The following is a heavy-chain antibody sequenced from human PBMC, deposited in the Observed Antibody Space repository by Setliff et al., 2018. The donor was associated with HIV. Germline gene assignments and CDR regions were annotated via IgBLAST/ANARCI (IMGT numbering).Heavy chain of an antibody. J-gene: IGHJ4*03. CDR1: GGSISRTIYY. CDR2: IYYTGST. Sequence: SETLSLTCTVSGGSISRTIYYWGWIRQPPGKGLEWIGSIYYTGSTYYNPSLKSRVTISVDTSKNQFSLKLSSVTAADTAVFYCARQLAVADYFDYWGQGTTVTVSS. V-gene: IGHV4-39*01. CDR3: ARQLAVADYFDY. D-gene: IGHD6-19*01.